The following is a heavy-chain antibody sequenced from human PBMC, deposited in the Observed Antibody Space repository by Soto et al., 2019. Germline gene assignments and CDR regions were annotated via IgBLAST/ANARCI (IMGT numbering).Heavy chain of an antibody. V-gene: IGHV3-11*05. CDR1: GFTFSDYY. D-gene: IGHD1-26*01. Sequence: QVQLVESGGGLVKPGGSLRLSCAASGFTFSDYYMSWIRQAPGKGLEWVSYISSSSSYTNYADSVKGRFTISRDNAKNSLYLQMNSLRAEDTAVYYCAPHHSGSYSYFDYWGQGTLVTVSS. J-gene: IGHJ4*02. CDR2: ISSSSSYT. CDR3: APHHSGSYSYFDY.